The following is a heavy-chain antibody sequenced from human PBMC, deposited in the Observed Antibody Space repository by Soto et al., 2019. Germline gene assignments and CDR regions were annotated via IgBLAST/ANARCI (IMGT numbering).Heavy chain of an antibody. CDR3: AKISRVGSGYHCYYYGMDV. CDR1: GFTFSSYG. J-gene: IGHJ6*02. V-gene: IGHV3-30*18. Sequence: PGGSLRLSCAASGFTFSSYGMHWVRQAPGKGLEWVAVISYDGSNKYYADSVKGRFTISRDNSKNTLYLQMNSLRAEDTAVYYCAKISRVGSGYHCYYYGMDVWGQRTSVTVSS. CDR2: ISYDGSNK. D-gene: IGHD3-3*01.